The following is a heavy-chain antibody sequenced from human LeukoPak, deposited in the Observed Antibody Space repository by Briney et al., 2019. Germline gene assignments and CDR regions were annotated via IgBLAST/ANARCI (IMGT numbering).Heavy chain of an antibody. CDR3: ARHGPLAAAGPNYDAFDI. CDR2: IYYSGST. Sequence: SETLSLTCTVSGGSISSYYWSWIRQPPGKGLEWFGYIYYSGSTNYNPSLKSRVTISVDTSKNQFSLKLSSVTAADTAVYYCARHGPLAAAGPNYDAFDIWGQGTMVTVSS. D-gene: IGHD6-13*01. J-gene: IGHJ3*02. V-gene: IGHV4-59*08. CDR1: GGSISSYY.